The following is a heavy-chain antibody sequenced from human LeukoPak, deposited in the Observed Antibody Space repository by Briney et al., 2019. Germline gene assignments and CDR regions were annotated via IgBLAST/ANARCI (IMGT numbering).Heavy chain of an antibody. CDR1: GFTFSTYT. V-gene: IGHV3-21*01. CDR2: IGSSSTYI. Sequence: GGSLRLSCAASGFTFSTYTMNWVRQAPGKGLEWVSSIGSSSTYIYYADSVKGRFTISRDNAKNSLYLQMDSLRAEDTAVYYCVRDGIEMSTNPPDYWGQGTLVTVSS. CDR3: VRDGIEMSTNPPDY. D-gene: IGHD5-24*01. J-gene: IGHJ4*02.